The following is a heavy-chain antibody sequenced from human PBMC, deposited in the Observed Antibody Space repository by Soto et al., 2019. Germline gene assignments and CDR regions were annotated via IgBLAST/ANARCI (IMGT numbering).Heavy chain of an antibody. Sequence: SVKVSCKASGGTFSSYTISWVRQAPGQGLEWMGRIIPILGIANYAQKFQGRVTITADKSTSTAYMELSSLRSEDTAVYYCARGRYQLLEGGSALNWFDPWGQGTLVTVSS. CDR2: IIPILGIA. D-gene: IGHD2-2*01. CDR3: ARGRYQLLEGGSALNWFDP. J-gene: IGHJ5*02. V-gene: IGHV1-69*02. CDR1: GGTFSSYT.